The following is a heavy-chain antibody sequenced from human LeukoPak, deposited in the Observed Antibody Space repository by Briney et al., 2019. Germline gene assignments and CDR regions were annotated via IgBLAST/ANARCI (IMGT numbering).Heavy chain of an antibody. CDR2: FYPVEAET. Sequence: SVRVSCKVSGYTLPELSMQWVRQAPGKGLEWMGGFYPVEAETIYGQKIQGRVSMTEDTSTDTAYMELSSLRSEDTAVYYCATASDYYDSSGFLFDYWGQGTLVTVSS. V-gene: IGHV1-24*01. CDR3: ATASDYYDSSGFLFDY. J-gene: IGHJ4*02. CDR1: GYTLPELS. D-gene: IGHD3-22*01.